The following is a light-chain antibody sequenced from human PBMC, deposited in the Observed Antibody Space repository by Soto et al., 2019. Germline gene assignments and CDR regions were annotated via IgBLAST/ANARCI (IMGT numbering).Light chain of an antibody. Sequence: EIVLTQSPGTLSLSPGERATLSCRASQSVSSSYLAWYQQKPGQAPRLLIYGASTRATDIPARFSGSGSGTEFSLTISSLQSEDFAVYYCQQYNKWPPITFGQGTRLEIK. CDR2: GAS. V-gene: IGKV3-15*01. J-gene: IGKJ5*01. CDR1: QSVSSSY. CDR3: QQYNKWPPIT.